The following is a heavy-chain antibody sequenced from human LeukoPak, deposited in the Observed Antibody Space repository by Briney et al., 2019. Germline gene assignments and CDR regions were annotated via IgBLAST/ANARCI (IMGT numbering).Heavy chain of an antibody. CDR1: GGSISSDDYY. D-gene: IGHD3-10*01. Sequence: SETLSLTCTVSGGSISSDDYYWSWIRQPPGKGLEWIGYIYYGGSTYYNASLKSRVTMSVDTSRNQFSLKLSSVTAADTAVYYCYGSGIWGQGTLVTVSS. V-gene: IGHV4-30-4*01. CDR3: YGSGI. J-gene: IGHJ4*02. CDR2: IYYGGST.